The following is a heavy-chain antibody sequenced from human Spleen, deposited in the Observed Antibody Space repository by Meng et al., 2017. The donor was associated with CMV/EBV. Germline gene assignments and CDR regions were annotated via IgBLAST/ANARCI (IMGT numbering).Heavy chain of an antibody. D-gene: IGHD3-10*01. Sequence: ASVKVSCKTSGYSFGSYDINWVRQATGEGLEWMGWINPNSGGTNYAQKFQGRVTMTRDTSISTAYMELSRLRSDDTAVYYCARDGDSGGQPTLLAWGQGTTVTVSS. CDR2: INPNSGGT. CDR3: ARDGDSGGQPTLLA. J-gene: IGHJ6*02. CDR1: GYSFGSYD. V-gene: IGHV1-2*02.